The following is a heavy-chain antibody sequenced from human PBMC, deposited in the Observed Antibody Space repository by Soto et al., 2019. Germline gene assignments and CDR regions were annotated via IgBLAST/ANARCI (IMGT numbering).Heavy chain of an antibody. V-gene: IGHV3-23*01. CDR2: ISGSGGST. Sequence: GSLLLSCAASGFTFSSYAMSWVRQAPGKGLEWVSAISGSGGSTYYADSVKGRFTISRDNSKNTLYLQMNSLRAEDTAVYYCAKVPTVVTLALDWGQGTLVTVSS. CDR1: GFTFSSYA. D-gene: IGHD4-17*01. CDR3: AKVPTVVTLALD. J-gene: IGHJ4*02.